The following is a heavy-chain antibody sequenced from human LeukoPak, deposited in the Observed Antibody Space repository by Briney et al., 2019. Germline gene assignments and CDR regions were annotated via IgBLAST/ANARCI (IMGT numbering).Heavy chain of an antibody. CDR1: GGSFSGYY. CDR2: INHSGRT. D-gene: IGHD2-15*01. Sequence: PSETLSLTCAVSGGSFSGYYWTWIRQPPGKGLEWIGEINHSGRTNYNPSLKSRVIISADTSKNQFSRKLNSVTAADTAVYYCARPLGYCSDSRCPQSWFDPWGQGTLVTVSS. CDR3: ARPLGYCSDSRCPQSWFDP. V-gene: IGHV4-34*01. J-gene: IGHJ5*02.